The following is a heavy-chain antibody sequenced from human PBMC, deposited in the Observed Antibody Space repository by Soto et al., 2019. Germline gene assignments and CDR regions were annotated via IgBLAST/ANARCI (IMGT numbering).Heavy chain of an antibody. J-gene: IGHJ4*02. CDR1: GGSISSGGCC. CDR2: IYYSGST. CDR3: ARVRGNYYDSSGYYSGEYYFDY. Sequence: PSETLSLTCAVSGGSISSGGCCWSWIRKPPGKGLEWIGYIYYSGSTNYNPSLKSRVTISVDTSKNQFSLKLSSVTAADTAVYYCARVRGNYYDSSGYYSGEYYFDYWGQGTLVTVSS. V-gene: IGHV4-61*08. D-gene: IGHD3-22*01.